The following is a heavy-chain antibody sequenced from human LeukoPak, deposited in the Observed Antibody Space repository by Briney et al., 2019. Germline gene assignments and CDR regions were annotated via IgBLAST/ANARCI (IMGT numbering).Heavy chain of an antibody. CDR1: GGTFSSYA. D-gene: IGHD3/OR15-3a*01. J-gene: IGHJ5*02. Sequence: ASVKVSCKASGGTFSSYAISWVRQAPGQGLEWMGGIIPIFGTANYAQKFQGRVTITADESTSTAYMELSSLRSEDTAVYYCARDAVDSNHLNWFDPWGQGTLVTVSS. CDR3: ARDAVDSNHLNWFDP. V-gene: IGHV1-69*01. CDR2: IIPIFGTA.